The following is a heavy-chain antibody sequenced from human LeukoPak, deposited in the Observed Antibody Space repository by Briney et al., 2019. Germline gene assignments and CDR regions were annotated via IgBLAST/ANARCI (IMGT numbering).Heavy chain of an antibody. J-gene: IGHJ3*02. CDR2: IYHSGST. V-gene: IGHV4-30-2*01. CDR3: ARDAAREPHNCSSTSCRSSGAFDI. Sequence: SETLSLTCTVSGGSISSGGYYWSWIRQPPGKGLEWIGYIYHSGSTYYNPSLKSRVTISVDRSKNQFSLKLSSVTAADTAVYYCARDAAREPHNCSSTSCRSSGAFDIWGQGTMVTVSS. D-gene: IGHD2-2*01. CDR1: GGSISSGGYY.